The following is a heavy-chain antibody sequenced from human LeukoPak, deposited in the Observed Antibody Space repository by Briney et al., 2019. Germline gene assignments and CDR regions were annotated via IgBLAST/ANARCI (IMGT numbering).Heavy chain of an antibody. D-gene: IGHD3-10*02. CDR3: AELGITMIGGV. CDR1: GFTFSNYW. J-gene: IGHJ6*04. V-gene: IGHV3-7*01. Sequence: GGSLRLSCAASGFTFSNYWMNWVRQAPGKGLEWVANIKQDGSEKYYVDSVKGRFTISRDNAKNSLYLQMNSLRAEDTAVYYCAELGITMIGGVWGKGTTVTISS. CDR2: IKQDGSEK.